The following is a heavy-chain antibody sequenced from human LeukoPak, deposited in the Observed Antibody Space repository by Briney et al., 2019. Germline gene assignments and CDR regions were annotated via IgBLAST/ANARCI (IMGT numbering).Heavy chain of an antibody. CDR2: ISGSGGST. J-gene: IGHJ4*02. CDR3: AKDIQYFDS. Sequence: GGSLRLSCAASGFTFSSYAMSWVRQAPGKGLEWVSRISGSGGSTYYADSVKGRLTISRDNSKNTLYLQMNSLRAEDTAIYYCAKDIQYFDSWGQGTLVTVSS. D-gene: IGHD2/OR15-2a*01. V-gene: IGHV3-23*01. CDR1: GFTFSSYA.